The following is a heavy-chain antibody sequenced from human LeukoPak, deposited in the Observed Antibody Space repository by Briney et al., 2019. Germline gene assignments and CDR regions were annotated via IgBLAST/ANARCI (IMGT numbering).Heavy chain of an antibody. CDR1: GASTSSGLYY. V-gene: IGHV4-61*02. Sequence: SETLSLTCTVSGASTSSGLYYWNWFRQPAGKGLEYIGRIYNSGSTNYNPSLKSRVTISVDTPKNQFSLKLSSVTAADTAVYYCAREGSSGYSSSWYPEYYYYYYMDVWGKGTTVTVSS. D-gene: IGHD6-13*01. CDR3: AREGSSGYSSSWYPEYYYYYYMDV. CDR2: IYNSGST. J-gene: IGHJ6*03.